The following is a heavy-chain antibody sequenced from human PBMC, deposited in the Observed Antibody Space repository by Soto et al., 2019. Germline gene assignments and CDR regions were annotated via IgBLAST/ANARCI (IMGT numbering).Heavy chain of an antibody. CDR3: AFVQYSSRSARFDS. V-gene: IGHV4-30-4*02. Sequence: SETLSLTCTVSGDSIGRGNKYWSWIRQAPGKGLEWIGYIFSSGTTYYNPSLKSRLTMSLDTSQNQFSLKLNSVTAADTAVYFCAFVQYSSRSARFDSCGRGTLVIGSA. J-gene: IGHJ5*01. D-gene: IGHD6-13*01. CDR1: GDSIGRGNKY. CDR2: IFSSGTT.